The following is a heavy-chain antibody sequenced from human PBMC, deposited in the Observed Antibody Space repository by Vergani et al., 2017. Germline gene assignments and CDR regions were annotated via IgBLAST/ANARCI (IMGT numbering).Heavy chain of an antibody. CDR2: IYTSGST. CDR1: GGSISSGSYY. CDR3: ARDLGDYADAFDI. J-gene: IGHJ3*02. Sequence: QVQLQESGPGLVKPSQTLSLTCTVSGGSISSGSYYWSWIRQPAGKGLEWIGRIYTSGSTNYNPSLKSRVTISVDTSKNQFSLKLSSVTAADTAVYYCARDLGDYADAFDIWGQGTMVTVSS. V-gene: IGHV4-61*02. D-gene: IGHD4-17*01.